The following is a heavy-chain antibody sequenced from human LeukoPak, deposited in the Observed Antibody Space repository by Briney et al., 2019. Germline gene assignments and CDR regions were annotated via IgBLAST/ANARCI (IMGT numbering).Heavy chain of an antibody. Sequence: PGGSLRLSCAASGFTFSSYAMHWVRQAPGKGLEWVSAISGSGGSTYYADSVKGRFTISRDNSKNTLYLQMNSLRAEDTAVYYCAKSVIFGVVILYWGQGTLVTVSS. D-gene: IGHD3-3*01. CDR1: GFTFSSYA. CDR2: ISGSGGST. J-gene: IGHJ4*02. CDR3: AKSVIFGVVILY. V-gene: IGHV3-23*01.